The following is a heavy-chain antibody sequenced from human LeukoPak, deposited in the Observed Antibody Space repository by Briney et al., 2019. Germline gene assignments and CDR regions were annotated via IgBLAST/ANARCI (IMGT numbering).Heavy chain of an antibody. CDR2: IRYDGTKK. V-gene: IGHV3-30*02. Sequence: GGSLRLSCAASGFTFSDYSMHWVRQAPGKGLEWLTFIRYDGTKKYYAESVKGRYTISRDNSKNTLYLQMNNLRPEDTGLYYCARVSVAFATLDAFDIWGQGTMVTVSS. CDR1: GFTFSDYS. D-gene: IGHD1-26*01. J-gene: IGHJ3*02. CDR3: ARVSVAFATLDAFDI.